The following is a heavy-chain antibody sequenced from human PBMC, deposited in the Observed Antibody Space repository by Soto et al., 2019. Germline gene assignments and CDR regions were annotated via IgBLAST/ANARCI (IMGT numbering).Heavy chain of an antibody. Sequence: TSVKVSCEASGYSYTTYVLHWLRQAPEQRLEWMGWINSGNGDTKYSQTFQGRVTITSDTSASTAYMELSSLRSEDTAVYYCTRDPGRSWFDPWGQGTLVTVSS. D-gene: IGHD3-10*01. CDR2: INSGNGDT. CDR3: TRDPGRSWFDP. J-gene: IGHJ5*02. V-gene: IGHV1-3*01. CDR1: GYSYTTYV.